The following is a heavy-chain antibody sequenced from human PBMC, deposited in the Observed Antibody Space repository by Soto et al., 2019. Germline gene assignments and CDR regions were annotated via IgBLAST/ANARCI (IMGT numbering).Heavy chain of an antibody. CDR1: GGSFSGYY. J-gene: IGHJ4*02. D-gene: IGHD1-26*01. Sequence: SETLSLTCAVYGGSFSGYYWSWIRQPPGKGLEWIGEINHSGSTNYNPSLKSRVTISVDTSKNQFSLKLSSVTAADTAVYYCASIMGAIHFDYWGQGTLVTVS. CDR2: INHSGST. V-gene: IGHV4-34*01. CDR3: ASIMGAIHFDY.